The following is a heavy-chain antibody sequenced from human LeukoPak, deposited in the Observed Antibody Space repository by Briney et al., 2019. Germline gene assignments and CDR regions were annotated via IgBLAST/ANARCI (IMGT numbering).Heavy chain of an antibody. V-gene: IGHV3-74*01. Sequence: GGSLTLSCAASGFTFSSYWMHWVRQAPGKGLVWVSRINSDGSSTSYADSVKGRFTISRDNAKNTLYLQMNSLRAEDTAVYYCARMGEVSGGYFDYWGQGTLVTVSS. D-gene: IGHD3-16*01. CDR1: GFTFSSYW. J-gene: IGHJ4*02. CDR2: INSDGSST. CDR3: ARMGEVSGGYFDY.